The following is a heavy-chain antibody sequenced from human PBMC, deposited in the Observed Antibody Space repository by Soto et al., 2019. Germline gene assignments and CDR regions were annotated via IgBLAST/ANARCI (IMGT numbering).Heavy chain of an antibody. Sequence: LSLTCTVSGGSISGYYWSWIRQPPGKGLEWIGYIYYSGSTNYNPSLKSRVTISVDTSKNQFSLKLSSVTAADTAVYYCARSPIMITFGGVIPDAFDIWGQGTMVTVSS. J-gene: IGHJ3*02. CDR3: ARSPIMITFGGVIPDAFDI. CDR1: GGSISGYY. D-gene: IGHD3-16*02. V-gene: IGHV4-59*01. CDR2: IYYSGST.